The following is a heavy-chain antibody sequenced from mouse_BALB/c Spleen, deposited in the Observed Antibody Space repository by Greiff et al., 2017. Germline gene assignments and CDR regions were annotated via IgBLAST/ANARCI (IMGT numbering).Heavy chain of an antibody. Sequence: QVQLKESGAELVRPGSSVKISCKASGYAFSSYWMNWVKQRPGQGLEWIGQIYPGDGDTNYNGKFKGKATLTADKSSSTAYMQLSSLTSEDSAVYFCHYYGSSPAYWGQGTLVTVSA. CDR2: IYPGDGDT. CDR1: GYAFSSYW. J-gene: IGHJ3*01. D-gene: IGHD1-1*01. CDR3: HYYGSSPAY. V-gene: IGHV1-80*01.